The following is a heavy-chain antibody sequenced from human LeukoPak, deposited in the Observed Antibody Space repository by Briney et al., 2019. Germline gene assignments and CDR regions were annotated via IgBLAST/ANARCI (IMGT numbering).Heavy chain of an antibody. CDR1: GGPIASPNHY. CDR2: IHHSGST. V-gene: IGHV4-61*01. CDR3: AREHSSGRLDY. J-gene: IGHJ4*02. D-gene: IGHD2-15*01. Sequence: SETLSLTCTVSGGPIASPNHYWGWIRQPPGRGLEWVGYIHHSGSTTYNPSLKSRVTISIDTSKNQFSLKLTSVTAADTAVYFCAREHSSGRLDYWGQGTLVTVSS.